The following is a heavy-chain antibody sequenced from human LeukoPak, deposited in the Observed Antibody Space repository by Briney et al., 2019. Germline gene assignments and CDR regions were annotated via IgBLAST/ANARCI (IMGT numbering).Heavy chain of an antibody. D-gene: IGHD1-26*01. V-gene: IGHV4-59*12. J-gene: IGHJ3*02. CDR2: IYYSGST. CDR3: ARSGSWTTNAFDI. Sequence: SETLSLTCTVSGGSISSYYWSWIRQPPGKGLEWIGYIYYSGSTNYNPSLKSRVTMSVDTSKNQFSLKLSSVTAADTAVYYCARSGSWTTNAFDIWGQGTMVTVSS. CDR1: GGSISSYY.